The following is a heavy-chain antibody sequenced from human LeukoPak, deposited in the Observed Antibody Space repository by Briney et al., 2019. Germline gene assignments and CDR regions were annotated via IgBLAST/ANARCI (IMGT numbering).Heavy chain of an antibody. Sequence: GASVKVSCKASGYTFTSYDINWVRQATGQGLEWMGWMNPNSGNTGYAQKFQGRVTMTRNTSISTAYMELRSLRSDDTAVYYCARDPGFLEWATPDYWGQGTLVTVSS. D-gene: IGHD3-3*01. J-gene: IGHJ4*02. V-gene: IGHV1-8*01. CDR1: GYTFTSYD. CDR2: MNPNSGNT. CDR3: ARDPGFLEWATPDY.